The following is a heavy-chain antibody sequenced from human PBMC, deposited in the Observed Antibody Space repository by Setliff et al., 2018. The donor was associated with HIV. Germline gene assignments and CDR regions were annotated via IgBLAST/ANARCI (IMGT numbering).Heavy chain of an antibody. CDR3: ARGDPPDPSPTEYFQH. CDR1: GFTFSSYA. V-gene: IGHV3-64*01. CDR2: ISSNGDT. Sequence: GGSLRLSCAASGFTFSSYAMHWVRQAPGKGLEYVSAISSNGDTYYANSVKGRFTISRDNSKNTLYLQMGSLRAEDMAVYYCARGDPPDPSPTEYFQHWGQGTLVTVSS. J-gene: IGHJ1*01.